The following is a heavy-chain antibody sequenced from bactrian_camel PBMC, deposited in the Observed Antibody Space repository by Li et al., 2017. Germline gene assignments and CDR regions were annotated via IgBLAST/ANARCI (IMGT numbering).Heavy chain of an antibody. CDR2: VGSDGST. CDR1: NIILTRGC. D-gene: IGHD2*01. J-gene: IGHJ4*01. CDR3: VARRKVGGDCLDPAY. V-gene: IGHV3S53*01. Sequence: HVQLVESGGGSAQAGGSLPLSCRLNIILTRGCMAWFRQAPGKEREGVATVGSDGSTSYADSVKGRFTISKDNAKRTVSLRMSSLKPEDTATYYCVARRKVGGDCLDPAYWGQGTQVTVS.